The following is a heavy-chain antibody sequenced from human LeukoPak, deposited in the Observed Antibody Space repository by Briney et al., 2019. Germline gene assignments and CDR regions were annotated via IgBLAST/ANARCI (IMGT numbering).Heavy chain of an antibody. CDR1: GFTFSSYS. D-gene: IGHD2-21*01. V-gene: IGHV3-21*01. CDR3: ASDLWSSPMFDY. Sequence: GGSLRLSCAASGFTFSSYSMNWVRQAPGKGLEWVSSISSSSSYIYYADSVKGRFTISRDNAKNSLYLQMNSLRAEDTAVYYCASDLWSSPMFDYWGQGTLVTVSS. CDR2: ISSSSSYI. J-gene: IGHJ4*02.